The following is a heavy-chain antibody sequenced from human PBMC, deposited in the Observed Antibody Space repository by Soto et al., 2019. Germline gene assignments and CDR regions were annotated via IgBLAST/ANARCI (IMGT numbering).Heavy chain of an antibody. CDR3: ARDGYRDYYYYGMDV. CDR2: ISYDASEK. V-gene: IGHV3-30-3*01. D-gene: IGHD5-12*01. CDR1: GFSFSSYA. J-gene: IGHJ6*02. Sequence: PGGSLRLSCAASGFSFSSYAMHWVRQAPGKGLEWVAIISYDASEKYYADSVKGRFTISRDNSKNTLFLQVNSLRAEDTAVYYCARDGYRDYYYYGMDVWGQGTTVTVSS.